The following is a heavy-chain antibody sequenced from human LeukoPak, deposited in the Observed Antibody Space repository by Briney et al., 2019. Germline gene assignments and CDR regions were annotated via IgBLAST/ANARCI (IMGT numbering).Heavy chain of an antibody. CDR2: IIPIFGIA. CDR1: GGTFSSYT. Sequence: GSSVKVSCKASGGTFSSYTISWVRQAPGQGLEWMGRIIPIFGIANYAQKFQGRVTITADKSTGTAYMELSSLRSEDTAVYYCARAPTMIVGWFDPWGQGTLVTVSS. D-gene: IGHD3-22*01. CDR3: ARAPTMIVGWFDP. V-gene: IGHV1-69*02. J-gene: IGHJ5*02.